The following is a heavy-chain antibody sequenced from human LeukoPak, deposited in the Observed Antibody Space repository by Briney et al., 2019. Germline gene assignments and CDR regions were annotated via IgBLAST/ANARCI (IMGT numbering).Heavy chain of an antibody. Sequence: SQTLSLTFAISGDSVSINSAAWNWIRQSPSRGLEWLGMTYYRSKWHNDYAVFVKSRITINPDTSKNQFSLQLNSVTPEDTAVYYCARGDSGFSAYYFDYWGQGTLVTVSS. V-gene: IGHV6-1*01. D-gene: IGHD6-25*01. J-gene: IGHJ4*02. CDR1: GDSVSINSAA. CDR2: TYYRSKWHN. CDR3: ARGDSGFSAYYFDY.